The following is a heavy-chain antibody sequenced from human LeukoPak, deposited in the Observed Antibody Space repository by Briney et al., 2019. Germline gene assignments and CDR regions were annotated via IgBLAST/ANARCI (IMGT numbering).Heavy chain of an antibody. D-gene: IGHD3-3*01. J-gene: IGHJ3*02. V-gene: IGHV3-30*03. CDR2: ISYDGSNK. CDR1: GFTFSSYG. CDR3: TTDLPHSARGASKQYDFWSGYSLSAFDI. Sequence: HSGRSLRLSCAASGFTFSSYGMHWVRQAPGKGLEWVAVISYDGSNKYYADSVKGRFTISRDNSKNTLYLQMNSLRAEDTAVYYCTTDLPHSARGASKQYDFWSGYSLSAFDIWGQGTMVTVSS.